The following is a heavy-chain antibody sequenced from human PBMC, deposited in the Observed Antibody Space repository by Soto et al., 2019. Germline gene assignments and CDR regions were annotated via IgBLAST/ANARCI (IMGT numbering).Heavy chain of an antibody. Sequence: ASETLSLTCAVYGGSFSGYYWSWIRQPPGKGLEWIGEVSHSGSTNYSPSLKSRVSISIDRSKKQFSLRLISVTAADTAVYYCARWPHAVDCCGHAYYIGLDVWGQGTMVTVSS. J-gene: IGHJ6*02. CDR2: VSHSGST. D-gene: IGHD2-15*01. V-gene: IGHV4-34*01. CDR1: GGSFSGYY. CDR3: ARWPHAVDCCGHAYYIGLDV.